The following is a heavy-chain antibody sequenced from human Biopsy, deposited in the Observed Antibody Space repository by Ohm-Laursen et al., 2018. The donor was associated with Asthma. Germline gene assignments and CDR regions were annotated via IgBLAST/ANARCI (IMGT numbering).Heavy chain of an antibody. V-gene: IGHV3-64D*08. Sequence: SLRLSCSASGFTFSSYSMHWVRQAPGRGPEYVSFIATDGSNKFYADSVKGRFTVSRDNSKHTLYLHMTGLRADDTGVYYCVKDHSAGYYYFDDWGHGAQVTVSS. D-gene: IGHD2-21*01. CDR2: IATDGSNK. CDR3: VKDHSAGYYYFDD. CDR1: GFTFSSYS. J-gene: IGHJ4*01.